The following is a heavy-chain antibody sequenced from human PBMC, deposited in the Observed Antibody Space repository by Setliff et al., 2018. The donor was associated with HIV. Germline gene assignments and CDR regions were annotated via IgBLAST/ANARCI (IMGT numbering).Heavy chain of an antibody. CDR3: VRDDYGYNGKGFDY. Sequence: SETLSLTCGVSGYSISSGYYWGWIRQPPGKGLEWIGYFTYSGSAYSNPSLKSRVTISIDTSNNQISLRLSSVTAADTAMYYCVRDDYGYNGKGFDYWGPGTLVTVSS. D-gene: IGHD4-17*01. CDR1: GYSISSGYY. V-gene: IGHV4-30-4*08. J-gene: IGHJ4*02. CDR2: FTYSGSA.